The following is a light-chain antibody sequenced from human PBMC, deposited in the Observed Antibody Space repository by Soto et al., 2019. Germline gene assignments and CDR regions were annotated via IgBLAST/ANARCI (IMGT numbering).Light chain of an antibody. CDR1: SSNIGAGYD. CDR3: QSHGSSLNSWV. V-gene: IGLV1-40*01. CDR2: GNT. J-gene: IGLJ3*02. Sequence: QSVLTQPPSMSGAPGQRVTISCTGSSSNIGAGYDVHWYQLLPGTAPKLLIYGNTNRPSGVPDRFSGSKSGTSASLAITGLRAEDEADYYCQSHGSSLNSWVCCGGTKVTVL.